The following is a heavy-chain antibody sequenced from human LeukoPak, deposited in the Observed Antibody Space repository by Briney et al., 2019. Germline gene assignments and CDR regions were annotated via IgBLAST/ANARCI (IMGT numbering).Heavy chain of an antibody. Sequence: PSETLSLTCTVSGGSISSYYWSWIRQPPGKGLEWIGHIYYSGSTNYNPSLKSRVTISVDTPKNQFSLKLSSVTAADTAVYYCARGGSLRPPIYFDYWGQGTLVTVSS. J-gene: IGHJ4*02. D-gene: IGHD6-13*01. CDR3: ARGGSLRPPIYFDY. CDR2: IYYSGST. V-gene: IGHV4-59*01. CDR1: GGSISSYY.